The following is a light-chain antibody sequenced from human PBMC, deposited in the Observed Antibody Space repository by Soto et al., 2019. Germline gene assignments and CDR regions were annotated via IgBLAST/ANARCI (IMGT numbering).Light chain of an antibody. CDR3: SSFSSSSTFA. J-gene: IGLJ2*01. CDR1: ISDVGSYNH. V-gene: IGLV2-14*03. CDR2: DVN. Sequence: QSALTQPASVSGSPGQSITISCTGTISDVGSYNHVSWYQQHPGEVPKLLIYDVNNRPSGVSNRFSGSKSGNTASLTISGLQADDEADYYCSSFSSSSTFAFGGGTKLTVL.